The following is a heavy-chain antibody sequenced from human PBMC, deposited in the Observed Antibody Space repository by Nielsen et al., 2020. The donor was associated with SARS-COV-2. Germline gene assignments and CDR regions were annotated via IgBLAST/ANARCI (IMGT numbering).Heavy chain of an antibody. CDR2: ISSSSSYI. J-gene: IGHJ6*02. CDR1: GFTFSSYS. CDR3: ARDSSASDWLSYYYYYGMDV. Sequence: GESLKISCAASGFTFSSYSMNWVRQAPGKGLEWVSSISSSSSYIYYTDSVKGRFTISRDNAKNSLYLQMNSLRAEDTAVYYCARDSSASDWLSYYYYYGMDVWGQGTTVTVSS. D-gene: IGHD3-9*01. V-gene: IGHV3-21*01.